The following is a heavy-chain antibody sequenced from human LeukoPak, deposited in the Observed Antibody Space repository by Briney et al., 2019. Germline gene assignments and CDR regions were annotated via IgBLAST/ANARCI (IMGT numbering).Heavy chain of an antibody. Sequence: ASVKVSCKASGYTFTSHYMHWVRQAPGQGLEWMGIINTSGGSTSYAQKFQGRVTMTRDTSTSTVYMELSSLRAEDTAVYYCASTHLGYCSSVSCQNDYWGQGTLVTVSS. D-gene: IGHD2-15*01. CDR2: INTSGGST. V-gene: IGHV1-46*01. CDR3: ASTHLGYCSSVSCQNDY. J-gene: IGHJ4*02. CDR1: GYTFTSHY.